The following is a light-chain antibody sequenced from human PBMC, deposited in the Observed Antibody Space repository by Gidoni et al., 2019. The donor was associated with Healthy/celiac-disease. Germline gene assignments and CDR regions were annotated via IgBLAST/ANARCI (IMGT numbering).Light chain of an antibody. Sequence: QSALTQPASVSGPPGPSITISCTGTSSDAGSYNLVSWYQQHPGKAPKLMIYEGSKRPSGVSNRSSGSKSSNTASLTISGLQAEDEADYYCCTYAGSSTYVVFGGGTKLTVL. CDR1: SSDAGSYNL. CDR2: EGS. CDR3: CTYAGSSTYVV. J-gene: IGLJ2*01. V-gene: IGLV2-23*01.